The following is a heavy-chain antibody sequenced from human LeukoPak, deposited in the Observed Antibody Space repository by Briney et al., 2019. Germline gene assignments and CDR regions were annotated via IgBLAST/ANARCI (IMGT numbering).Heavy chain of an antibody. CDR1: GFTFSSYA. V-gene: IGHV3-23*01. Sequence: PGGSLRLSCAASGFTFSSYAMSWVRQAPGKGLEWVSAISGSGGSTYYADSVKGRFTISRDNSKNTLYLQMNSLRAEDTAVYYCAKEVELWFGELPSHLTVFDYWGQGTLVTVSS. D-gene: IGHD3-10*01. J-gene: IGHJ4*02. CDR3: AKEVELWFGELPSHLTVFDY. CDR2: ISGSGGST.